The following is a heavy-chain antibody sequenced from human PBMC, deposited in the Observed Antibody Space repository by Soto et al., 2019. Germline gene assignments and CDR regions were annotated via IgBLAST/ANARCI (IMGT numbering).Heavy chain of an antibody. V-gene: IGHV3-13*05. CDR2: IGTKADP. CDR3: ARSPSGSFPSGNAFDL. J-gene: IGHJ3*01. CDR1: GFTFSTYD. D-gene: IGHD1-26*01. Sequence: GSLRLSCAASGFTFSTYDMFWVRQGTGKGLEWVSAIGTKADPFYPDSVKGRFTISRENAKNSLYLQMNSLRAGDTAVYYCARSPSGSFPSGNAFDLWGQGTMVTVSS.